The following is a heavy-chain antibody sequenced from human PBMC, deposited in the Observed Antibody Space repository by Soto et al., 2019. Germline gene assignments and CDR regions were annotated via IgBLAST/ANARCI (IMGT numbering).Heavy chain of an antibody. Sequence: QVQLVQSGAEVKKPGSSVKVSCKASGGTFSSYAISWVRQAPGQGLEWMGGIIPIFGTANYAQKFQGRVTITADESTSTAYLELSSLRSEDTAVYYCSRDSPLPVEDYYYYGMDVWGQGTTVTVSS. D-gene: IGHD2-15*01. V-gene: IGHV1-69*01. J-gene: IGHJ6*02. CDR3: SRDSPLPVEDYYYYGMDV. CDR2: IIPIFGTA. CDR1: GGTFSSYA.